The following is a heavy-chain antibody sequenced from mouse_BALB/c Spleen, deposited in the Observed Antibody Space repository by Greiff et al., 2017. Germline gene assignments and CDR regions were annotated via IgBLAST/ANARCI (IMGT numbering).Heavy chain of an antibody. CDR3: ARSPYYGSSRYYFDY. V-gene: IGHV1-82*01. Sequence: LLESGPELVKPGASVKISCKASGYAFSSSWMNWVKQRPGQGLEWIGRIYPGDGDTNYNGKFKGKATLTADKSSSTAYMQLSSLTSVDSAVYFCARSPYYGSSRYYFDYWGQGTTLTVSS. CDR2: IYPGDGDT. D-gene: IGHD1-1*01. J-gene: IGHJ2*01. CDR1: GYAFSSSW.